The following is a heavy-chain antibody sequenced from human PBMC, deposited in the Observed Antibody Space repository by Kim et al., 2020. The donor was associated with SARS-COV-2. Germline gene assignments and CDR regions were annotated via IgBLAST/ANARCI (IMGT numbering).Heavy chain of an antibody. D-gene: IGHD3-3*01. CDR3: ARVFSPPWSASLRGSGMDV. V-gene: IGHV3-21*06. CDR2: ISTSSSYI. Sequence: RGSLRLSCFTSGFTFGHYSMNWVRQAPGKGLEWLSVISTSSSYIYYADSLKGRFTISRDNVKNSVYLEMNGLRAEDTGVYYCARVFSPPWSASLRGSGMDVWGQGTTVIVS. CDR1: GFTFGHYS. J-gene: IGHJ6*02.